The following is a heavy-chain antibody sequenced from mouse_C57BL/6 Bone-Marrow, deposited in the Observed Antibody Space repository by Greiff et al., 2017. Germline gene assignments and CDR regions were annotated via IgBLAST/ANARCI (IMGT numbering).Heavy chain of an antibody. D-gene: IGHD1-1*01. CDR2: IYPGDGDI. Sequence: QVQLKESGPELVKPGASVKISCKASGYAFSSSWMNWVKQRPGKGLEWIGRIYPGDGDINYNGKFKGKATLTADKSSSTAYMQLSSLTSEDSAVYFCARSDYYGSSLWYFDVWGTGTTVTVSS. CDR1: GYAFSSSW. CDR3: ARSDYYGSSLWYFDV. V-gene: IGHV1-82*01. J-gene: IGHJ1*03.